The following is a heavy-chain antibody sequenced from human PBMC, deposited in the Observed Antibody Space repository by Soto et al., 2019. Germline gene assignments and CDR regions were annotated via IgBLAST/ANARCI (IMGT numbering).Heavy chain of an antibody. CDR1: GFIFSYYG. CDR2: MWYDGSNE. V-gene: IGHV3-33*01. CDR3: ARAGGSSWYSWFGP. D-gene: IGHD6-13*01. J-gene: IGHJ5*02. Sequence: QVQLVESGGGVVQPGTSLRLSCATSGFIFSYYGIHWVRQAPGKGLEWVAVMWYDGSNEYYVDSVKGRFTISRDNTKNTQYWQMNSLRVEDTAVYYCARAGGSSWYSWFGPWGQGTLVTVSS.